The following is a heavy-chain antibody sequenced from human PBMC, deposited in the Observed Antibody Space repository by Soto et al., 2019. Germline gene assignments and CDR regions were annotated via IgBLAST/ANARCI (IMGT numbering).Heavy chain of an antibody. V-gene: IGHV3-11*01. Sequence: KPGGSLRLSCAASGFTFSDYYMSWIRQAPGKGLEWVSYISSSGSTMYYADYVKGRFAISRDNAKNSLYLQMNSLRAEDTAVYYCARDGHGYCSRASCYGDFDYWGQGTLVTVSS. CDR2: ISSSGSTM. J-gene: IGHJ4*02. CDR3: ARDGHGYCSRASCYGDFDY. CDR1: GFTFSDYY. D-gene: IGHD2-2*03.